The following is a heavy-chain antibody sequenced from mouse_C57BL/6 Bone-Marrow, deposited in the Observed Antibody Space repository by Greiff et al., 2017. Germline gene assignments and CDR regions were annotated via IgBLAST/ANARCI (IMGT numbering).Heavy chain of an antibody. CDR2: IDPSDSET. CDR3: ARGYGRSYEFAY. J-gene: IGHJ3*01. CDR1: GYTFTSYW. V-gene: IGHV1-52*01. Sequence: QVQLQQPGAELVRPGSSVKLSCKASGYTFTSYWMHWVKQRPIQGLEWIGNIDPSDSETHYNQKFKDKATLTVDKSSSTAYMQLSSLTSEDSAVYYCARGYGRSYEFAYWGQGTLVTVSA. D-gene: IGHD1-1*01.